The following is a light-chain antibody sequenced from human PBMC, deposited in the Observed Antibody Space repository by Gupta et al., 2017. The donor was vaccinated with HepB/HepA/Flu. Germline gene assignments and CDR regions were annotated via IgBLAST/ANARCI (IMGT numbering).Light chain of an antibody. CDR2: YDD. Sequence: SVLPQPPAVSGAPRRSVTICCSGSIPNIRNNAVNWYQHLPGKAPKLLIYYDDLLPPGVSNRFSGSKSGTSASLAISGLQSEDEGDYYCAAWDDSLNGRVFGGGTKLTVL. V-gene: IGLV1-36*01. CDR1: IPNIRNNA. J-gene: IGLJ3*02. CDR3: AAWDDSLNGRV.